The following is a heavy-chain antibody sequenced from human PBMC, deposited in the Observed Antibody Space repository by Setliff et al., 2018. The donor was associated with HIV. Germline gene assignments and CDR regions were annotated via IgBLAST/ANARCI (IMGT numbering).Heavy chain of an antibody. J-gene: IGHJ4*02. CDR1: GGTIASGGHY. Sequence: PSETLSLTCTVSGGTIASGGHYWSWIRQHPGKGLEWIGYIFYSGDTSYNPSLASRLIMSLDPSKNQFSLKLNSMTAADTAMYYCAGGRYFRDIRDSRFDFWGQGMLVTVSS. CDR2: IFYSGDT. V-gene: IGHV4-31*03. CDR3: AGGRYFRDIRDSRFDF. D-gene: IGHD3-9*01.